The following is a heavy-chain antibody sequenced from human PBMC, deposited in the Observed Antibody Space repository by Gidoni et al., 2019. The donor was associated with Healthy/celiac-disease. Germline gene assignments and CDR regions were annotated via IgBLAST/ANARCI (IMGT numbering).Heavy chain of an antibody. CDR2: INPSGGST. J-gene: IGHJ4*02. Sequence: AQLVQSGAEVKKPGASVKVSCTAAGYPFTSYYMHWVRQAPGQGLEWMGIINPSGGSTSYAQKFEGRVTMTRYTSTSTVYMERSSLRSEDTAVYYCARGDSSGWYTYWGQGTLVTVSS. CDR1: GYPFTSYY. CDR3: ARGDSSGWYTY. D-gene: IGHD6-19*01. V-gene: IGHV1-46*03.